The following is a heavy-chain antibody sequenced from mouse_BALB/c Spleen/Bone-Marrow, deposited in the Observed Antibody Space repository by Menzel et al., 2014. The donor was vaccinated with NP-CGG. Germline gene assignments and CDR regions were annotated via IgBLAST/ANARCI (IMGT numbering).Heavy chain of an antibody. CDR2: INPDSSTI. D-gene: IGHD1-1*01. Sequence: EVKLMESGGGLVQPGGSLKLSCAASGFDLSRYWMSWVRQAPGKGLEWIGEINPDSSTINYTPSLKDKFIISRDSAKNTLYLRLNKVRSEDTALYYCARLDYYGYLNYWGQGTTLTVPS. CDR3: ARLDYYGYLNY. V-gene: IGHV4-1*02. J-gene: IGHJ2*01. CDR1: GFDLSRYW.